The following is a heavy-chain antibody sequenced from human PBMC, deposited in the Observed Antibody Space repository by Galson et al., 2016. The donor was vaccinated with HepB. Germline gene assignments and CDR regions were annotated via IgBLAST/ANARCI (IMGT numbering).Heavy chain of an antibody. J-gene: IGHJ4*02. CDR3: PRGYSRAGTTYFYLFDN. CDR1: GYTFTDHY. D-gene: IGHD4-17*01. Sequence: SVKVSCKASGYTFTDHYMPWVRQAPGHGLQWMGWIKPNNGDTNYAQRFQGRVTLTRDMSINTAHMELTRLRSDDTAVYYCPRGYSRAGTTYFYLFDNWGQGTLVTVSS. CDR2: IKPNNGDT. V-gene: IGHV1-2*02.